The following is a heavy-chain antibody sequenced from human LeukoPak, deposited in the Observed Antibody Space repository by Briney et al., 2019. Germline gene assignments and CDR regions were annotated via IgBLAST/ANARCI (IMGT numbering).Heavy chain of an antibody. CDR1: GGSITSYY. CDR2: IYYSGST. J-gene: IGHJ4*02. CDR3: ARDTDGDYGALHY. V-gene: IGHV4-59*01. Sequence: PSETLSLTCTVSGGSITSYYWSWIRQPPGMGLEWIGNIYYSGSTNYNPSLKSRVTISVDTSKNQFSLKLSSVTAADTAVYYCARDTDGDYGALHYWGQGTLVTVSS. D-gene: IGHD4-17*01.